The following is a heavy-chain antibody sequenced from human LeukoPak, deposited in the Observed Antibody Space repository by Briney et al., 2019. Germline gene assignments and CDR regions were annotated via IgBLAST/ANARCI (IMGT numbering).Heavy chain of an antibody. V-gene: IGHV4-59*01. CDR3: ARGNSGSYFDY. J-gene: IGHJ4*02. CDR2: IYYSGST. CDR1: GGSISSYY. Sequence: SETPSLTCTVSGGSISSYYWSWIRQPPGKGLEWIGYIYYSGSTNYNPSLKSRVTISVDTSKNQFSLKLSSVTAADTAVYYCARGNSGSYFDYWGQGTLVTVSS. D-gene: IGHD1-26*01.